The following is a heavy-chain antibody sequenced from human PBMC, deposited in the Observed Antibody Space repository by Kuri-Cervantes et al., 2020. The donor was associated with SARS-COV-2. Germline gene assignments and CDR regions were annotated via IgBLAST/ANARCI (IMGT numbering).Heavy chain of an antibody. CDR2: IYPGDSDT. V-gene: IGHV5-51*01. D-gene: IGHD2/OR15-2a*01. J-gene: IGHJ6*03. Sequence: GGSLRLSCKGSGFSFTNYWIGWVRQMPGKGLEWMGIIYPGDSDTRYSPSFQGLVTISADKSISTAYLQWSSLKASDTAMYYCARTFQGEAVTFYCHMDVWGKGTTVTVSS. CDR3: ARTFQGEAVTFYCHMDV. CDR1: GFSFTNYW.